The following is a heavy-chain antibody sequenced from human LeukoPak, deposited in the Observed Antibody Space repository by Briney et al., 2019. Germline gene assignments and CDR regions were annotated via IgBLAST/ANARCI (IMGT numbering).Heavy chain of an antibody. J-gene: IGHJ2*01. CDR3: ARLGGDTYYFGPARYPNWYFDL. V-gene: IGHV5-51*01. CDR1: GYTFTTYW. D-gene: IGHD3-10*01. CDR2: IYPDDSDT. Sequence: GESLKISCQASGYTFTTYWIGWVRQMPGKGLECMGIIYPDDSDTTYSPSFQGQVTISADKSFSTAYLQWSSLKASDTAIYYCARLGGDTYYFGPARYPNWYFDLWRRGTLVTVSP.